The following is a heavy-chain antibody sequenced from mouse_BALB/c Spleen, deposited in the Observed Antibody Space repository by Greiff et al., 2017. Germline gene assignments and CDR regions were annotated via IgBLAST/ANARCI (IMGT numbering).Heavy chain of an antibody. V-gene: IGHV1-9*01. CDR2: ILPGSGST. CDR3: ARRTMLYGSSPFAY. J-gene: IGHJ3*01. D-gene: IGHD1-1*01. Sequence: QVQLKQSGAELMKPGASVKISCKATGYTFSSYWIEWVKQRPGHGLEWIGEILPGSGSTNYNEKFKGKATFTADTSSNTAYMQLSSLTSEDSAVYYCARRTMLYGSSPFAYWGQGTLVTVSA. CDR1: GYTFSSYW.